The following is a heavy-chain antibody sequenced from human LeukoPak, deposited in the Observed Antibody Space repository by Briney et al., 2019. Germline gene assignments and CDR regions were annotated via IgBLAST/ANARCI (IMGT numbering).Heavy chain of an antibody. V-gene: IGHV4-39*07. D-gene: IGHD6-13*01. J-gene: IGHJ4*02. CDR3: ARGGYSSSWDD. Sequence: PSETLSLTCTVSGGSISSSYYYWGWIRQPPGKGLEWIGSIYSSGSTYYNPSLKSRVTISVDTSKNQFSLKLTSVTAADTAVYYCARGGYSSSWDDWGQGTLVTVSS. CDR1: GGSISSSYYY. CDR2: IYSSGST.